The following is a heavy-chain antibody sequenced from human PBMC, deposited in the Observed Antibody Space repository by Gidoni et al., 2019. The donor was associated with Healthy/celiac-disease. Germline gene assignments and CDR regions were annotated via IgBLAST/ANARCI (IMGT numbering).Heavy chain of an antibody. J-gene: IGHJ4*02. V-gene: IGHV1-46*03. CDR1: GYTFTSYY. CDR2: INPSGGST. CDR3: ARPYCSSTSCYGYFDY. D-gene: IGHD2-2*01. Sequence: QVQLVQSGAEVKKPGASVKVSCKASGYTFTSYYMHWVRQAPGQGLEWMGIINPSGGSTSYAQKFQGRVTMTRDTSTSTVYMELSSLRSEDTAVYYCARPYCSSTSCYGYFDYWGQGTLVTVSS.